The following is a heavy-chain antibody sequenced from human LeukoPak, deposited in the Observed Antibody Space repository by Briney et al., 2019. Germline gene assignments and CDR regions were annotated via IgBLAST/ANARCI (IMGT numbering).Heavy chain of an antibody. J-gene: IGHJ4*02. Sequence: GGSLRLSCAASGFTFSSYGMHWVRQAPVKGLEWVAIISYDESDKHYADSVKGRFTISRDNSKNTLYLQMNSLRAEDTAVYYCAKDMGGNYYFGVDYWGRGALVAVSS. CDR1: GFTFSSYG. D-gene: IGHD1-26*01. CDR2: ISYDESDK. CDR3: AKDMGGNYYFGVDY. V-gene: IGHV3-30*18.